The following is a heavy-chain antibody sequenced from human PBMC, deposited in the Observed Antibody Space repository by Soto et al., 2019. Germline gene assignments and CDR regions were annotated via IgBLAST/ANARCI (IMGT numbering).Heavy chain of an antibody. CDR1: GFTFSTCA. CDR2: LSASGGTT. J-gene: IGHJ6*02. V-gene: IGHV3-23*01. CDR3: AKPICSRTSCYYYYYDIDV. Sequence: EVQLLESGGGLVQPGGSLRLSCAASGFTFSTCAMSWVRQAPGKGLEWVSALSASGGTTYYADSVKGRFTISRDNSKSTLYLQMNSLRAEYTAVYSCAKPICSRTSCYYYYYDIDVWGQGTTVTVSS. D-gene: IGHD2-2*01.